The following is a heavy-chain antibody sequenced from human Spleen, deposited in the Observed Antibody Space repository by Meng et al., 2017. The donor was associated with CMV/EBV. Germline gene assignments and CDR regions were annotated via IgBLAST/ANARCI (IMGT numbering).Heavy chain of an antibody. CDR1: YA. V-gene: IGHV1-69*10. CDR2: IIPILGIA. Sequence: YAIRWVRQDPGQGLEWMGGIIPILGIANYAQKCQGRGTITADKSTSTAYMELSSLRSEDTAVYYCARGSGADCSSTSCYTDNWFDPWGQGTLVTVSS. CDR3: ARGSGADCSSTSCYTDNWFDP. J-gene: IGHJ5*02. D-gene: IGHD2-2*01.